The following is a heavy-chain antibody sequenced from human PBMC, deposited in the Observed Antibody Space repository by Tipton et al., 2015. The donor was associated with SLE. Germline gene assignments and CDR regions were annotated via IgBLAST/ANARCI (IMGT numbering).Heavy chain of an antibody. J-gene: IGHJ4*02. CDR3: ARHGSSGWHCDY. CDR1: GYSFTSYW. D-gene: IGHD6-19*01. Sequence: QSGPEVKKPGESLRISCKGSGYSFTSYWISWVRQMPGKGLEWMGRIDPSDSYTNYSPSFQGHVTISADRSISTAYLQWSSLKASDTAMYYCARHGSSGWHCDYWGQGTLVTVSS. V-gene: IGHV5-10-1*01. CDR2: IDPSDSYT.